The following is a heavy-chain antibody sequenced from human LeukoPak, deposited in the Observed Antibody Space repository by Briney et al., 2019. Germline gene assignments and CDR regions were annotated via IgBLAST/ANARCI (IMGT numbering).Heavy chain of an antibody. D-gene: IGHD2-2*01. CDR3: ARGPLGYCSRTSCYPLY. CDR1: GYTFTGYY. CDR2: INPNSGGT. V-gene: IGHV1-2*06. Sequence: ASVKVSCKASGYTFTGYYMHWVRQAPGQGLEWMGRINPNSGGTNYAHKFQGRFTMTRDTHISTAYMELSRLRSDDTAVYYCARGPLGYCSRTSCYPLYWGQGTLVTVSS. J-gene: IGHJ4*02.